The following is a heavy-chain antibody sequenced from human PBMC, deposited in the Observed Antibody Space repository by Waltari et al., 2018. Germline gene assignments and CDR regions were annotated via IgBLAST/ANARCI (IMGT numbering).Heavy chain of an antibody. CDR2: TFYRSKWYS. V-gene: IGHV6-1*01. D-gene: IGHD3-3*01. J-gene: IGHJ4*02. CDR3: ARTTITVFGVVVGALDN. Sequence: QVQLQQSGPGLVKPSQTLSLTCAISGDIFSSNRPAWDWIRQPPPRGLGWLGRTFYRSKWYSHYADSVKSRMTINADTSKNEFSLQLTSVSPEDTGLYFCARTTITVFGVVVGALDNWGPGTLVTVSS. CDR1: GDIFSSNRPA.